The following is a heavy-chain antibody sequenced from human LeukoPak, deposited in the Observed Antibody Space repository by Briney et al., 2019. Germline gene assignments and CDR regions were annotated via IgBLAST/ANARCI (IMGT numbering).Heavy chain of an antibody. CDR1: GFTFSSYG. J-gene: IGHJ4*02. Sequence: PGGSLRLSCAASGFTFSSYGMHWVRQAPGKGLEWVAVISYDGSNKYYADSVKGRFTISRDNSKNTLYLQMNSLRAEDTAVYYCAKDFAPPTVTTWSLDYWGQGTLVTVSS. CDR2: ISYDGSNK. D-gene: IGHD4-17*01. V-gene: IGHV3-30*18. CDR3: AKDFAPPTVTTWSLDY.